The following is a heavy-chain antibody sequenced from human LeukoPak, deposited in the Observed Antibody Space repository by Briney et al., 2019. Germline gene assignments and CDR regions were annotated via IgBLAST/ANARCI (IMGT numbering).Heavy chain of an antibody. J-gene: IGHJ4*02. V-gene: IGHV3-7*01. D-gene: IGHD3-16*01. CDR1: GFPFSSYW. CDR2: IKQDGSEK. Sequence: GGSLRLSCAASGFPFSSYWMSWVRQAPGKGLEWVANIKQDGSEKYYVDSVKGRFTISRDNAKNSLYLQMNSLRAEDTAVYYCASSMITFGGVIPFWGQGTLVTVSS. CDR3: ASSMITFGGVIPF.